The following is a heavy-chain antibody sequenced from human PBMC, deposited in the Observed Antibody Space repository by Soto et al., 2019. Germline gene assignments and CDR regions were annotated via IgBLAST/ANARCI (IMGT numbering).Heavy chain of an antibody. J-gene: IGHJ6*02. CDR2: TYYRSKWYN. CDR3: AGSFSGRGGMDV. V-gene: IGHV6-1*01. D-gene: IGHD3-10*01. CDR1: VDSVSSNSAA. Sequence: PSQPLSLTCAISVDSVSSNSAAWNCIMQSPSRGLECLGRTYYRSKWYNDYAVSVKSRLTINPDTSKHQFSLQLNSVTPEDTAVYYCAGSFSGRGGMDVWGQGTSVTVSS.